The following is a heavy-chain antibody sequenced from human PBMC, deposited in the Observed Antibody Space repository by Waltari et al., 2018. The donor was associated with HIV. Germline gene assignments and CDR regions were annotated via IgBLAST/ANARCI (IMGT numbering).Heavy chain of an antibody. CDR1: GGSISSSSSF. D-gene: IGHD6-19*01. CDR3: ARSPRGEQWLAY. V-gene: IGHV4-39*01. CDR2: ICYNGSA. Sequence: QLQLQESGPGLVQPSETLSLTCTVSGGSISSSSSFWGWLRQSPGQGLDWIGSICYNGSANYNPSLKSRATRSVDTSKNQVSLTLNSVTSADTAVYYCARSPRGEQWLAYWGQGTLVTVSS. J-gene: IGHJ1*01.